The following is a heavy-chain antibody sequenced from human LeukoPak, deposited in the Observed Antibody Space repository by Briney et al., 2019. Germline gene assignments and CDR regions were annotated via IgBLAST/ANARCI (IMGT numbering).Heavy chain of an antibody. V-gene: IGHV3-7*01. CDR2: IKQDGSEQ. D-gene: IGHD2-2*01. Sequence: GGSLRLSCSVSGFTFNYYWMTWVRQAPGKGLEGGANIKQDGSEQYYIASMKALFTISRYDPQMSLYLQMNRLRVEDTAVYYCARGADCRTTSYYADYPSNNWFDPWGQGTLVTVSS. J-gene: IGHJ5*02. CDR3: ARGADCRTTSYYADYPSNNWFDP. CDR1: GFTFNYYW.